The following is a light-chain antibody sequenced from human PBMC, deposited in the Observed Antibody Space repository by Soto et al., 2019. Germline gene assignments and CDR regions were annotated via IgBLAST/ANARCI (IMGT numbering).Light chain of an antibody. CDR1: LPVRDNF. V-gene: IGKV3-20*01. CDR3: HQYHSSPT. Sequence: NVLTQSPGTLSLSPGQTATLACRASLPVRDNFLAWYQQKPGQTPMVLIYDFSTRATGVPDRFSGSGSATDFTLTISRLEPVDSSVYFCHQYHSSPTFGQGTRVEIK. CDR2: DFS. J-gene: IGKJ1*01.